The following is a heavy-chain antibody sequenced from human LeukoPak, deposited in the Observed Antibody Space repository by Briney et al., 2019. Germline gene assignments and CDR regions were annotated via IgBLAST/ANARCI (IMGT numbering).Heavy chain of an antibody. V-gene: IGHV4-59*01. Sequence: PSETLSLTCTVSGGSISSFYWSWIRQPPGKGLEWIGYIYYSGSTKYNPSLKSRVTISVDTSKNQFSLKLSSVTAADTALYYCARGDFYNFDYWGQGALVTVSS. CDR3: ARGDFYNFDY. D-gene: IGHD2/OR15-2a*01. CDR1: GGSISSFY. CDR2: IYYSGST. J-gene: IGHJ4*02.